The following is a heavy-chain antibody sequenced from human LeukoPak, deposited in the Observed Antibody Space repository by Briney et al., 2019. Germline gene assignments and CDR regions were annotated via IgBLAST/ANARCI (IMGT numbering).Heavy chain of an antibody. Sequence: SQTLSLTCTVSGGSISSGGYYWSWIRQPPGKGLEWIGYIYHSGSTYYNPSLKSRVTISVDRSKNQFSLKLSSVTAADTAVYYCARSEWYYYDSSGYSDYWGQGTLVTVSS. CDR1: GGSISSGGYY. D-gene: IGHD3-22*01. CDR3: ARSEWYYYDSSGYSDY. V-gene: IGHV4-30-2*01. CDR2: IYHSGST. J-gene: IGHJ4*02.